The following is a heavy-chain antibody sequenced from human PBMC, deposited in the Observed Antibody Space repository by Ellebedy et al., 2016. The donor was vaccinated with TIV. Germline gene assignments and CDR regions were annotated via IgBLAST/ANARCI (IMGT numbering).Heavy chain of an antibody. Sequence: GESLKISCAASGFSFSDHYMSWIRQAPGKGLEWISFISTSSSHTNYADSVKGRFTISRDDSGDTLYLQMHSLRAEDTAIYYCARTDCSGRSCYSFFQYWGQGTPVTVSS. CDR3: ARTDCSGRSCYSFFQY. J-gene: IGHJ1*01. D-gene: IGHD2-15*01. CDR1: GFSFSDHY. V-gene: IGHV3-11*03. CDR2: ISTSSSHT.